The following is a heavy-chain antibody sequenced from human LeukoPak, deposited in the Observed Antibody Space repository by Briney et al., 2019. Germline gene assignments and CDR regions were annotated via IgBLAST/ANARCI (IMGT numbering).Heavy chain of an antibody. V-gene: IGHV4-38-2*02. D-gene: IGHD6-13*01. Sequence: SETLSLTCTVSGYSISSGYYWGWIRQPPGKGLEWIGNIYHSGSTYYNPSLKSRVTISVDTSKNQFSLKLSSVTAADTAVYYCARGIYPGIAAAGHFDYWGQGTLVTVSS. CDR1: GYSISSGYY. CDR3: ARGIYPGIAAAGHFDY. J-gene: IGHJ4*02. CDR2: IYHSGST.